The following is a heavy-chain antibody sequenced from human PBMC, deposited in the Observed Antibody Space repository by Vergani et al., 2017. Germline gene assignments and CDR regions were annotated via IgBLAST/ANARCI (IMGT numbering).Heavy chain of an antibody. CDR2: ISSSSSYT. D-gene: IGHD1-26*01. CDR3: ARDGPMTIVGATVGLFWNDY. CDR1: GFTFSDYY. Sequence: QVQLVESGGGLVKPGGSLRLSCAASGFTFSDYYMSWIRQAPGKGLEWVSYISSSSSYTNYADSVKGRFTISRDNAKNSLYLQMNSLRAEDTAVYYCARDGPMTIVGATVGLFWNDYWGQGTLVTVSS. V-gene: IGHV3-11*06. J-gene: IGHJ4*02.